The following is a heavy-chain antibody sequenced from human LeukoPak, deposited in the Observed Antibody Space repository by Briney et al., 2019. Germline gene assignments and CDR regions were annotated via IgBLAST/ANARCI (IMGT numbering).Heavy chain of an antibody. CDR1: GGTFSSYA. V-gene: IGHV1-69*05. Sequence: SVKVSCKASGGTFSSYAISWVRQAPGQGLEWMGRIIPIFCTANYAQKFQGRVTITTDESTSTAYMELSSLRSEDTAVYYCASLYGRDSSGYPYWGQGTLVTVSS. D-gene: IGHD3-22*01. CDR2: IIPIFCTA. CDR3: ASLYGRDSSGYPY. J-gene: IGHJ4*02.